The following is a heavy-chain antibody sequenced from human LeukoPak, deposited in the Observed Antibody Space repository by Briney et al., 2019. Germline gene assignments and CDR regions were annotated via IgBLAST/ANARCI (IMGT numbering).Heavy chain of an antibody. V-gene: IGHV5-51*01. Sequence: GESLKISCKGSGYNFTNYWIGGVRQMPGKGLEWMGIIYPGDSDTRYSPSFQGQVTISADKSISTAYLQWSSLKASETAMYYCARPEEHGDYVHDAFDIWGQGTMVTVSS. D-gene: IGHD4-17*01. CDR2: IYPGDSDT. J-gene: IGHJ3*02. CDR3: ARPEEHGDYVHDAFDI. CDR1: GYNFTNYW.